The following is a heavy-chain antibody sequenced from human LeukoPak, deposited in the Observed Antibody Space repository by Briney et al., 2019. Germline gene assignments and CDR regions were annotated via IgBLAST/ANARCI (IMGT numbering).Heavy chain of an antibody. CDR3: ARSPATLRPDAFDI. CDR1: GYTFTSYG. Sequence: ASVKVSCKASGYTFTSYGISWVRQAPGQGLEWMGWISAYNGDTNYAQKLQGRVTMTTDTSTSTAYMELRSLRSDDMAVYYCARSPATLRPDAFDIWGQGTMVTVSS. J-gene: IGHJ3*02. CDR2: ISAYNGDT. V-gene: IGHV1-18*03. D-gene: IGHD6-25*01.